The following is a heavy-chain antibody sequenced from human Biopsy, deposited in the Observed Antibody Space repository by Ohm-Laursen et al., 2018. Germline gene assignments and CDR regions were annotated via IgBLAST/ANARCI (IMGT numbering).Heavy chain of an antibody. V-gene: IGHV4-59*08. CDR3: AKHGSGWTGDDAFHI. CDR1: GGSISGSS. D-gene: IGHD6-19*01. J-gene: IGHJ3*02. CDR2: ISYSRDT. Sequence: GTLSLTCTVSGGSISGSSWSWIRQAPGKGLEWIGYISYSRDTNYNPSLKSRITISVDKSKNQFSLKLTSVTAADTAVYYCAKHGSGWTGDDAFHIWGQGTMVTVSS.